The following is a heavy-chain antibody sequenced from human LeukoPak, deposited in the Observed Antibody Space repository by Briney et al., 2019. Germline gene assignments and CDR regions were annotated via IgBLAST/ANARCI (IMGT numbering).Heavy chain of an antibody. D-gene: IGHD6-19*01. CDR2: IYYSGST. J-gene: IGHJ5*02. V-gene: IGHV4-59*01. CDR3: ARAHSSGWPHMFDP. Sequence: PSETLPLTCTVSGGSISSYYWSWIRQPPGKGLEWIGNIYYSGSTNYNPSLKSRVTISIDTSKNQFSLKVSSVTAADTAVYYCARAHSSGWPHMFDPWGQGTLVTVPS. CDR1: GGSISSYY.